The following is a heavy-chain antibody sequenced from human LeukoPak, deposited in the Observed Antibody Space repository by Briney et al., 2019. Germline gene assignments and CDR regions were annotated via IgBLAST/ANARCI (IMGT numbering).Heavy chain of an antibody. D-gene: IGHD3-10*01. V-gene: IGHV3-21*01. CDR3: ARDLRRYYGSGSQIDY. Sequence: GGSLRLSCAASGFTFSSYSMNWVRQAPGKGLEWVSSISSSSSYIYYADSVKGRFTISRDNAKNPLYLQMNSLRAEDTAVYYCARDLRRYYGSGSQIDYWGQGTLVTVSS. CDR2: ISSSSSYI. J-gene: IGHJ4*02. CDR1: GFTFSSYS.